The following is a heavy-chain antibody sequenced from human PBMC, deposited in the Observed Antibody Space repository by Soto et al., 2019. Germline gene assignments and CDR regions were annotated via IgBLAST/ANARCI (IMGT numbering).Heavy chain of an antibody. CDR3: ARTGGMDV. CDR2: INHSGDT. Sequence: PSETLSLTCAVYGGSFSDYYWSWLRQTPEKGLEWIGEINHSGDTKYNPCIESRVTISVDTSKRQYSRKLNSVTAADTAVYYCARTGGMDVWGQGATVTVSS. J-gene: IGHJ6*02. V-gene: IGHV4-34*01. CDR1: GGSFSDYY.